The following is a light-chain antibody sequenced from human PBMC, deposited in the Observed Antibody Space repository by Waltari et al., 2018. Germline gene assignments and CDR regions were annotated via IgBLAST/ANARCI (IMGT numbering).Light chain of an antibody. J-gene: IGKJ1*01. CDR1: QSIGWS. V-gene: IGKV3-20*01. CDR3: QHYVSLPVT. Sequence: ELVLTQSPGTLSLSPAERATLSCRASQSIGWSLAWYQQNPGQPPRLLIYGTSNRATGIPDRFSGGGSATDFSLTISRLEPEDVAMYYCQHYVSLPVTFGQGTKVEIK. CDR2: GTS.